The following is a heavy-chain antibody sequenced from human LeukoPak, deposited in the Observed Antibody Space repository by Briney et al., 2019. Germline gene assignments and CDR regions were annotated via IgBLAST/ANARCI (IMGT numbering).Heavy chain of an antibody. D-gene: IGHD6-19*01. V-gene: IGHV4-59*08. CDR1: GGSIRGSF. CDR3: ARLASSGWSHCDY. CDR2: FFYSGST. Sequence: PSETLSLTGTVYGGSIRGSFWGGIRKSPGKGPGWMGDFFYSGSTNYNPSLKSPVTTSVDTSKNQFSLKINSVTAADTAVYYCARLASSGWSHCDYWGQGTLVTVSS. J-gene: IGHJ4*02.